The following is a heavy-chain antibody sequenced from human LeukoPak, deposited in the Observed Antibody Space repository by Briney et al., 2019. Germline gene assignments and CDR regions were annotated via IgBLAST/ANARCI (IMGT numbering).Heavy chain of an antibody. CDR2: ISSDGSDT. V-gene: IGHV3-74*01. D-gene: IGHD3-10*01. CDR1: GFPFTTYG. Sequence: GGSLRLSCETSGFPFTTYGMPWVGKAQGKGLVWVSGISSDGSDTRYADFVKGRFTISRDNAKDTLYLQMEGLTADDTAVYYCARDFKDRGFWGQGTLVTVSS. CDR3: ARDFKDRGF. J-gene: IGHJ4*02.